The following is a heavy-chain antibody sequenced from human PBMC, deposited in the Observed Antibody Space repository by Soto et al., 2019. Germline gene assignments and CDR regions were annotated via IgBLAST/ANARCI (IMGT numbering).Heavy chain of an antibody. V-gene: IGHV1-46*01. CDR1: GYTFTSYY. D-gene: IGHD6-19*01. Sequence: ASVKVSCKASGYTFTSYYMHWVRQAPGQGLEWMGIINPSGGSTSYAQKFQGRVTMTRDTSTSTVYMELSSLRSEDTAVYYCARDWKTGYGIAVADTKTYYYYGMDVWGQGTTVTVSS. J-gene: IGHJ6*02. CDR3: ARDWKTGYGIAVADTKTYYYYGMDV. CDR2: INPSGGST.